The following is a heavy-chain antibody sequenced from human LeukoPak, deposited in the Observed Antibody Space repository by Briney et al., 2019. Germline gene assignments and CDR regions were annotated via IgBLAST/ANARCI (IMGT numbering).Heavy chain of an antibody. D-gene: IGHD6-13*01. J-gene: IGHJ6*03. CDR1: GGTFSSYA. Sequence: SVKVSCKASGGTFSSYAISWVRQAPGQGLEWMGGIIPIFGTTNYAQKFQDGVTITADKSTSTAYMELSSLRSEDTAVYYCARVVGLTGYSSSWYSGYYYYMDVWGKGTTVTVSS. CDR2: IIPIFGTT. V-gene: IGHV1-69*06. CDR3: ARVVGLTGYSSSWYSGYYYYMDV.